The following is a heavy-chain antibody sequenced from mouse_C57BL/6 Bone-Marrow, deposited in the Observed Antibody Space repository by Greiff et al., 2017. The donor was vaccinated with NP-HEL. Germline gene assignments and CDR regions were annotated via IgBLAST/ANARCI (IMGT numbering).Heavy chain of an antibody. Sequence: EVQVVESGPELVKPGASVKISCKASGYSFTGYYMHWVKQSSEKSLEWIGEINPSTGGTSYNQKFKGKATLTVDKSSSTAYMQLKSLTSEDSAVYYCAREKLRFYGYFDVWGTGTTVTVSS. CDR3: AREKLRFYGYFDV. J-gene: IGHJ1*03. V-gene: IGHV1-43*01. D-gene: IGHD1-3*01. CDR2: INPSTGGT. CDR1: GYSFTGYY.